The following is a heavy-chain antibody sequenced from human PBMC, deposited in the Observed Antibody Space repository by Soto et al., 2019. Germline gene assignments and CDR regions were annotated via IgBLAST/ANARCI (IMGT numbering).Heavy chain of an antibody. D-gene: IGHD1-1*01. Sequence: EVQLLESGGGLVQPGGSLRLSCAASGFTFSSYAMSWVRQAPGKGLEWVSAISGSGGSTYYTDSVKGRFTISRDNSKNTLYLQMNSLRAEDTAVYYCAKVGVLYDWNDLFDYWGQGTLVTVSS. V-gene: IGHV3-23*01. J-gene: IGHJ4*02. CDR2: ISGSGGST. CDR3: AKVGVLYDWNDLFDY. CDR1: GFTFSSYA.